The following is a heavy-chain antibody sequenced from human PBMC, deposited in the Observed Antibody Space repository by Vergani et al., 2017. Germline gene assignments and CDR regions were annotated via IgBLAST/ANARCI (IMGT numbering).Heavy chain of an antibody. D-gene: IGHD3-10*01. CDR1: GFTFSSYA. V-gene: IGHV3-64D*06. Sequence: VQLVESGGGLVQPGGSLRLSCSASGFTFSSYAMHWVRQVPGKGLEYVSAISSNGGSRYYADSVKGRFTISRDNSKNTLYLQMSSLRAEDTAEYYCVKGGDYYYGMDVWGQGTTVTVAS. CDR2: ISSNGGSR. J-gene: IGHJ6*02. CDR3: VKGGDYYYGMDV.